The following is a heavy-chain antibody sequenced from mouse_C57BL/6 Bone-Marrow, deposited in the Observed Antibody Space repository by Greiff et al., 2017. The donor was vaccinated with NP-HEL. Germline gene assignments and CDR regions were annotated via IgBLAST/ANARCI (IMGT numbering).Heavy chain of an antibody. CDR2: ISSGGSYT. CDR3: ARHSYGSSYDYFDY. J-gene: IGHJ2*01. Sequence: EVQRVESGGDLVKPGGSLKLSCAASGFTFSSYGMSWVRQTPDKRLEWVATISSGGSYTYYPDSVKGRFTISRDNAKNTLYLQMSSLKSEDTAMYYCARHSYGSSYDYFDYWGQGTTLTVSS. D-gene: IGHD1-1*01. V-gene: IGHV5-6*01. CDR1: GFTFSSYG.